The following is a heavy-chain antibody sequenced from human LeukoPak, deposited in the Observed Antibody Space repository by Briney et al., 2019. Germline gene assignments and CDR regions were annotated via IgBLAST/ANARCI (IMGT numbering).Heavy chain of an antibody. Sequence: HPGGSLRLSCAASGFTFSSYPMHWVRQAPGKGLEWVAVISYDGTNKYYADSVKGRFTISRDNAKNSLYLQMNSLRAEDTAVYYCARAPNYYDSSGYYYYYGMDVWGQGTTVTVSS. J-gene: IGHJ6*02. D-gene: IGHD3-22*01. CDR2: ISYDGTNK. V-gene: IGHV3-30-3*01. CDR3: ARAPNYYDSSGYYYYYGMDV. CDR1: GFTFSSYP.